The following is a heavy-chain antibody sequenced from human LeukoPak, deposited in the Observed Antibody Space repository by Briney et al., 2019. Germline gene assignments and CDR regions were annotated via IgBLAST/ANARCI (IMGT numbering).Heavy chain of an antibody. CDR2: ISAYNGNT. CDR3: AIDSSGYYYQSAFDI. Sequence: ASVTVSCKASGYTFTSYGISWVRQAPGQGLEWMGWISAYNGNTNYAQKLQGRVTMTTDTSASTAYMELRSLRSDDTAVYYCAIDSSGYYYQSAFDIWGQGTMVTVSS. D-gene: IGHD3-22*01. CDR1: GYTFTSYG. J-gene: IGHJ3*02. V-gene: IGHV1-18*01.